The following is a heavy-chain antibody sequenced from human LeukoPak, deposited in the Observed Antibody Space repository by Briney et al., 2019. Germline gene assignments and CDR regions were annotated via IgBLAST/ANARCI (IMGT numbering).Heavy chain of an antibody. Sequence: ASVKVSCKASGGTFSSYAISWVRQAPGQGLEWMGGIIPIFGTANYAQKFQGRVTITADESTSTAYMELSSLRSEDTAVYYCARGVRAKMEWSHGAFDIWGQGTMVTVSS. J-gene: IGHJ3*02. V-gene: IGHV1-69*13. D-gene: IGHD3-3*01. CDR1: GGTFSSYA. CDR3: ARGVRAKMEWSHGAFDI. CDR2: IIPIFGTA.